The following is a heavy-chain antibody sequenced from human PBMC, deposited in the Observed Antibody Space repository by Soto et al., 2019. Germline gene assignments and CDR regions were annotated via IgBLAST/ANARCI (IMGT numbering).Heavy chain of an antibody. J-gene: IGHJ6*03. CDR3: ASPRGCSGGSCYDYYYYMDV. D-gene: IGHD2-15*01. CDR2: IYYSGST. CDR1: GGSISSSSYY. Sequence: SETLSLTCTVSGGSISSSSYYWGWIRQPPGKGLEWIGSIYYSGSTYYNPSLKSRVTISVDTSKNQFSLKLSSVTAADTAVYYCASPRGCSGGSCYDYYYYMDVWGKGTTVTVSS. V-gene: IGHV4-39*01.